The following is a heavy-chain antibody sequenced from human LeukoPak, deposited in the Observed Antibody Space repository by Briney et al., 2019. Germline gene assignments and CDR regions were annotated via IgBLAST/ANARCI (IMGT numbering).Heavy chain of an antibody. CDR3: ARRGEYSSSFMTFDY. D-gene: IGHD6-6*01. J-gene: IGHJ4*02. CDR2: IYYSGST. V-gene: IGHV4-59*11. CDR1: GGSISSHY. Sequence: SKTLSLTCTVSGGSISSHYWTWIRQPPGKGLEWIGYIYYSGSTNYNPSLKSRVTISVDTSKNQFSLKLSSVTAADTAVYYCARRGEYSSSFMTFDYWGQGILVTVSS.